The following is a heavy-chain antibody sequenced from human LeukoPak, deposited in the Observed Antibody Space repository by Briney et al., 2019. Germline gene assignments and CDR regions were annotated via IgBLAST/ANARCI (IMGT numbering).Heavy chain of an antibody. CDR1: GFTFSSYG. CDR2: ISGSGGST. D-gene: IGHD5-12*01. Sequence: GGTLRLSCAASGFTFSSYGMSWVRQAPGKGLEWVSAISGSGGSTYYADSVKGRFTISRDNAKNSLYLQMNSLRAEDTALYHCARTLRRYYYYYMDVWGKGTTVTISS. V-gene: IGHV3-23*01. CDR3: ARTLRRYYYYYMDV. J-gene: IGHJ6*03.